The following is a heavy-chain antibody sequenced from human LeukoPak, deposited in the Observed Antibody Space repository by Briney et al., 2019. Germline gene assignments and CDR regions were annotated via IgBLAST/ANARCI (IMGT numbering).Heavy chain of an antibody. CDR3: AKVLTAAGLDL. Sequence: SETLSLTCSVSGGSMSDSKTWGWVRQPPGKGLEWLGNIHDDGRTAPNPSLRSRLTISQDRSKNQFSLKVSSVTAADTALYYCAKVLTAAGLDLWGQGILVTVSS. D-gene: IGHD6-25*01. V-gene: IGHV4/OR15-8*01. CDR2: IHDDGRT. CDR1: GGSMSDSKT. J-gene: IGHJ5*02.